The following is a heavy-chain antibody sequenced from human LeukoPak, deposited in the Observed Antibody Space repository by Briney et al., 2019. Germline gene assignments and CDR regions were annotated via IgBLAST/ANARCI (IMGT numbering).Heavy chain of an antibody. V-gene: IGHV4-59*08. CDR1: GGSLINYY. J-gene: IGHJ4*02. CDR2: IFYNGVT. D-gene: IGHD2-21*02. CDR3: ARHDNVPVIRRGFDF. Sequence: SETLSLTCTVSGGSLINYYWSWTRQPPRKGLEWLGYIFYNGVTYSNPSLESRVAISLDTSNNQLFLHLNSVTAADTAVYFCARHDNVPVIRRGFDFWGQGTLVTVSS.